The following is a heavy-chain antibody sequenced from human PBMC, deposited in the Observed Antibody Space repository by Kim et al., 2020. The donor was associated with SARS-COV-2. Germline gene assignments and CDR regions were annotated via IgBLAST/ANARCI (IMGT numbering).Heavy chain of an antibody. D-gene: IGHD2-2*01. CDR1: GFTFSSYA. CDR3: AKDGDLGYCSSTSCPKSNYYYYYGMDV. V-gene: IGHV3-23*01. J-gene: IGHJ6*02. Sequence: GGSLRLSCAASGFTFSSYAMSWVRQAPGKGLEWVSAISGSGGSTYYADSVKGRFTISRDNSKNTLYLQMNSLRAEDTAVYYCAKDGDLGYCSSTSCPKSNYYYYYGMDVWGQGTTVTVSS. CDR2: ISGSGGST.